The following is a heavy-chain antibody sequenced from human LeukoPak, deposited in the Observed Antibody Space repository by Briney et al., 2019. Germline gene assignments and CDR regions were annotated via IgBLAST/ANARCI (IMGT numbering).Heavy chain of an antibody. CDR3: ARDSGGGTTRDY. V-gene: IGHV1-2*02. D-gene: IGHD1-1*01. CDR1: GYTFTGYY. J-gene: IGHJ4*02. Sequence: EASVKVSCKASGYTFTGYYMHWVRQAPGQGLEWMGWINPNSGGTNYAQKFQGRVTMTRDTSISTAYMELSRLRSDDTAVYYCARDSGGGTTRDYWGQGTLVTVSS. CDR2: INPNSGGT.